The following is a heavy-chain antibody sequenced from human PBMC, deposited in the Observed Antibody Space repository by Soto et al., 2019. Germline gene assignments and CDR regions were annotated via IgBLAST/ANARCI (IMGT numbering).Heavy chain of an antibody. J-gene: IGHJ6*02. CDR1: GDSFTSYD. Sequence: SVKVCCKASGDSFTSYDINWVRQATGQGLEWMGWMNPNSGNTAYAQKFQGRVTMTRNTSISTAYMELSSLRSEDTAVYYCARERSYGMDVWGQGTTVTVS. CDR3: ARERSYGMDV. CDR2: MNPNSGNT. D-gene: IGHD3-16*01. V-gene: IGHV1-8*01.